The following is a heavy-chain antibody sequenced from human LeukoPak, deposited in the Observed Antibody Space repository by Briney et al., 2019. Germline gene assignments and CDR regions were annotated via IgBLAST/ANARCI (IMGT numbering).Heavy chain of an antibody. CDR3: AYTSGYDFSSYYYYYMDV. V-gene: IGHV3-21*01. CDR2: ISSGSSYI. J-gene: IGHJ6*03. D-gene: IGHD5-12*01. Sequence: PWGSLRLSCAAYGFIFSSYSMNWVRQAPGKGLEWVSSISSGSSYIYYADSVKGRFTISSDNAKNSLYLQMHSLSAEDTAVYYCAYTSGYDFSSYYYYYMDVWGKGTTVTVSS. CDR1: GFIFSSYS.